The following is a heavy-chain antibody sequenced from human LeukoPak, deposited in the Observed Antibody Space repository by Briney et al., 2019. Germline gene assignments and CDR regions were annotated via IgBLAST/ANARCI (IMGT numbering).Heavy chain of an antibody. Sequence: GGSLRLSCAASGFTFSSYWMSWVRQAPGKGLEWVANIKQDGSEKYYVDSVKGRFTISRDNAKNSLYLQMNSLRAEDTAVYYCARDPYSGSYPAEYFQHWGQGTLVTVSS. CDR1: GFTFSSYW. J-gene: IGHJ1*01. CDR2: IKQDGSEK. CDR3: ARDPYSGSYPAEYFQH. D-gene: IGHD1-26*01. V-gene: IGHV3-7*01.